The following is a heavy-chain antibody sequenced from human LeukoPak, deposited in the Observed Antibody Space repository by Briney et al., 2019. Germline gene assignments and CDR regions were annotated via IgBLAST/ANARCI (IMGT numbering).Heavy chain of an antibody. CDR2: FIGGGGST. J-gene: IGHJ4*02. CDR3: AKLYDSGSVYLDF. D-gene: IGHD3-10*01. Sequence: PGGSLRLFCAASGLTFSSYAMSWVRQAAGKGLEWGSGFIGGGGSTYHAGSVKGRFTISRDNPKNTLYLQRNGLRAEDTAVYYCAKLYDSGSVYLDFWGQGTLVTVSS. CDR1: GLTFSSYA. V-gene: IGHV3-23*01.